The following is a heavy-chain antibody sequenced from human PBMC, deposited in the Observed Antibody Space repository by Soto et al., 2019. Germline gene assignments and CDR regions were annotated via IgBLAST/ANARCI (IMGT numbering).Heavy chain of an antibody. V-gene: IGHV3-7*04. CDR2: IKQDGSEK. CDR3: AREGFRGVMSYNGMDV. D-gene: IGHD3-10*01. CDR1: GFTFSSYW. Sequence: EVQLVESGGGLVQPGGSLRLSCAASGFTFSSYWMSWVRQAPGKGLEWVANIKQDGSEKYYVDSVKGRFTISRDNAKNSRYLQMNGPRLEDTAVYYCAREGFRGVMSYNGMDVWGQGTTVTVSS. J-gene: IGHJ6*02.